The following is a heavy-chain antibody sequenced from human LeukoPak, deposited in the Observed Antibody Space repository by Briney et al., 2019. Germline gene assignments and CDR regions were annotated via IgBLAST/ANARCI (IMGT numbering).Heavy chain of an antibody. CDR1: GGSFSGYY. Sequence: PETLSLTCAVYGGSFSGYYWSWIRQPPGKGLEWIGEINHSGSTNYNPSLKSRVTISVETSKNQFSVNLSSVTAADTAVYYCARQEGDYVDHWGQGTLVTVSS. J-gene: IGHJ4*02. V-gene: IGHV4-34*01. CDR3: ARQEGDYVDH. CDR2: INHSGST.